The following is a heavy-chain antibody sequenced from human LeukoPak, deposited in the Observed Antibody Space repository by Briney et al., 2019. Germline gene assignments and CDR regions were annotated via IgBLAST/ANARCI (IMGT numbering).Heavy chain of an antibody. J-gene: IGHJ4*02. CDR2: IKEDSRAT. Sequence: GGSLRLSCIASGFTFTDFWMTWVRQAPGKGLEWVANIKEDSRATFYGASVKGRFTISRDNSKSSLYLQMNSLRAEDTAVYYCATTAATAGGPYWGQGTLVTVSS. CDR1: GFTFTDFW. CDR3: ATTAATAGGPY. V-gene: IGHV3-7*01. D-gene: IGHD6-13*01.